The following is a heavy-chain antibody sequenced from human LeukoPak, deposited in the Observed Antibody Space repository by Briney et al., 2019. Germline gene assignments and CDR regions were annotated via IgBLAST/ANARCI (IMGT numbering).Heavy chain of an antibody. CDR1: GLTFSRYA. V-gene: IGHV3-23*01. CDR2: ISESGSGT. D-gene: IGHD3-22*01. J-gene: IGHJ4*02. Sequence: PGGSLRLSCAVSGLTFSRYAMSWVRQAPGKGLEWVSAISESGSGTYYADSVKGRFTISRDNSKDTLSLQMNSLRAEDTAVYYCAKTYYYDSSGYYFVTPFDYWGQGTLVTVSS. CDR3: AKTYYYDSSGYYFVTPFDY.